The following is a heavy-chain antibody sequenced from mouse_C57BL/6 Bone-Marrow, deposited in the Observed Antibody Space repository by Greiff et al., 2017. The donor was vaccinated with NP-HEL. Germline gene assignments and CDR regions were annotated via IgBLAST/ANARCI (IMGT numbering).Heavy chain of an antibody. J-gene: IGHJ4*01. CDR2: ILPGSGST. D-gene: IGHD1-1*01. Sequence: VQLQQSGAELLKPGASVKLSCKATGYTFTGYWIEWVKQRPGHGLEWIGEILPGSGSTTYNEKFKGKATFTADTSSNTAYMQLSSLTTEDSASEYCARFRGSSAYAMDYWGQGTSGTVSS. CDR1: GYTFTGYW. CDR3: ARFRGSSAYAMDY. V-gene: IGHV1-9*01.